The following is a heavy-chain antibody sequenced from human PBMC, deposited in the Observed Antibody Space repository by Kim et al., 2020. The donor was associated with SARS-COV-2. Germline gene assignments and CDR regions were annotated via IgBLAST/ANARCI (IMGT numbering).Heavy chain of an antibody. CDR3: ARGARLDRSYAFDI. J-gene: IGHJ3*02. Sequence: SVKVSCKASGGTFSSYAISWVRQAPGQGLEWMGGIIPIFGTANYAQKFQGRVTITADESTSTAYMELSSLRSEDTAVYYCARGARLDRSYAFDIWGQGTMVTVSS. CDR2: IIPIFGTA. D-gene: IGHD3-22*01. V-gene: IGHV1-69*13. CDR1: GGTFSSYA.